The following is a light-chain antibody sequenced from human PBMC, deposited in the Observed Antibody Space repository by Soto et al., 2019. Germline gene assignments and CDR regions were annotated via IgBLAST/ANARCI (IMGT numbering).Light chain of an antibody. CDR2: GAS. Sequence: EIVLTQSPGTLSLPPGERATLSCRASQTVYNNYIAWYQQSPGQAPRVLIYGASTRAAGTPDRFSGSGSGTDFTLTITRLEPEDSAVYYCQQYGNSVTFGGGTKVDIK. J-gene: IGKJ4*01. V-gene: IGKV3-20*01. CDR3: QQYGNSVT. CDR1: QTVYNNY.